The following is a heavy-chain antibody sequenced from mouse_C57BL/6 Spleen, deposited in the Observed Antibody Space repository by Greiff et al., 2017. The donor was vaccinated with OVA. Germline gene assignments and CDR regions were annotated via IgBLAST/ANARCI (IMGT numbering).Heavy chain of an antibody. CDR2: IDPSDSYT. CDR3: ARSRSNSWFAY. Sequence: VQLQQPGAELVMPGASVKLSCKASGYTFTSYWMHWVKQRPGQGLEWIGEIDPSDSYTNYNQKFKGKSTLTVDKSSSTAYMQLSSLTSEDSAVYYCARSRSNSWFAYWGQGTLVTVSA. J-gene: IGHJ3*01. V-gene: IGHV1-69*01. D-gene: IGHD2-5*01. CDR1: GYTFTSYW.